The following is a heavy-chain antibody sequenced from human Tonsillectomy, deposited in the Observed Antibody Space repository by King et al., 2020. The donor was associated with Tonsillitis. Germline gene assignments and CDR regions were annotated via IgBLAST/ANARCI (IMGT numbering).Heavy chain of an antibody. CDR2: IDPGDSAT. J-gene: IGHJ4*02. CDR3: ASHDFSNGWFRLDN. V-gene: IGHV5-51*01. D-gene: IGHD3/OR15-3a*01. CDR1: GYKFPDYG. Sequence: VQLVQSEAAVKKPGESLKISCQGSGYKFPDYGIGWVRQMPGKGLEGMGIIDPGDSATTYSPSFQGQVAISADKSSSTIFLQWSSLKASDTAIYYCASHDFSNGWFRLDNWGQGTLVTVSS.